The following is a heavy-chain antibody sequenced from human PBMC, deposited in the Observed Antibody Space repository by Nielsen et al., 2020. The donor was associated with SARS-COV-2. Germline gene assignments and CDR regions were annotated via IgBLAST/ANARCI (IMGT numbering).Heavy chain of an antibody. J-gene: IGHJ6*03. D-gene: IGHD2-2*01. CDR2: IYPGDSDT. V-gene: IGHV5-51*01. CDR3: AGSRGVVPEEDYYYYMDV. CDR1: GYSFTSYW. Sequence: GGSLRLSCKGSGYSFTSYWIGWVRQMPGKGLEWMGIIYPGDSDTRYSPSFQGQVTISADKSISTAYLQWSSLKASDTAMYYCAGSRGVVPEEDYYYYMDVWGKGTTVTVSS.